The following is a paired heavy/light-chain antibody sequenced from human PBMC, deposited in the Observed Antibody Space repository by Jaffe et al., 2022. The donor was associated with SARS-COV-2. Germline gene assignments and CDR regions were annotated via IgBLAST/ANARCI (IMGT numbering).Light chain of an antibody. Sequence: SYVLTQPPSVSVAPGQTARITCGGNNIGSKSVHWYQQKPGQAPVLVVYDDSDRPSGIPERFSGSNSGNTATLTISRVEAGDEADYYCQVWDSSSDHPGVFGTGTKVTVL. V-gene: IGLV3-21*02. CDR1: NIGSKS. CDR3: QVWDSSSDHPGV. J-gene: IGLJ1*01. CDR2: DDS.
Heavy chain of an antibody. V-gene: IGHV3-33*01. CDR2: IWYDGSNK. J-gene: IGHJ4*02. D-gene: IGHD6-19*01. CDR1: GFTFSSYG. Sequence: QVQLVESGGGVVQPGRSLRLSCAASGFTFSSYGMHWVRQAPGKGLEWVAVIWYDGSNKYYADSVKGRFTISRDNSKNTLYLQMNSLRAEDTAVYYCAREGEDRYLRLVPPYFDYWGQGTLVTVSS. CDR3: AREGEDRYLRLVPPYFDY.